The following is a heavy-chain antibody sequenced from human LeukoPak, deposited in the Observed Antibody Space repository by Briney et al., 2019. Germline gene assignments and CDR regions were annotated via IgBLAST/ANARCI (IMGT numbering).Heavy chain of an antibody. V-gene: IGHV1-2*02. Sequence: ASVKVSCKASGYTFTGYYMHWVRQAPGQGLEWMGWINPDSGGTNYAQKFQGRVTMTRDTSISTAYMDLRGLRSDDTAVYYCARASSPYNWYFDLWGRGTLVTVSS. CDR2: INPDSGGT. CDR1: GYTFTGYY. J-gene: IGHJ2*01. D-gene: IGHD4-11*01. CDR3: ARASSPYNWYFDL.